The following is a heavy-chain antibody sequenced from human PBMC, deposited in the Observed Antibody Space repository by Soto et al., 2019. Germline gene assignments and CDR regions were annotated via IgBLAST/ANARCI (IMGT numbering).Heavy chain of an antibody. V-gene: IGHV4-31*03. CDR1: GGSISSHAHY. Sequence: PSETLSLTCSVSGGSISSHAHYWCWVRQLPGKDLEWIGYIYYSGSTYYNPSLKSRVTISLDTSKNQFSLKLSSVTAADTAVYYCSRVAASSGINWFDPWGQGTLVTVSS. J-gene: IGHJ5*02. D-gene: IGHD6-13*01. CDR3: SRVAASSGINWFDP. CDR2: IYYSGST.